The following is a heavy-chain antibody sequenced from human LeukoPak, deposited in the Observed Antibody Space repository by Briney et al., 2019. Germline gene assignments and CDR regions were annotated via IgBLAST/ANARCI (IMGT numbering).Heavy chain of an antibody. D-gene: IGHD5-12*01. J-gene: IGHJ6*03. V-gene: IGHV4-59*11. Sequence: PSETLSLTCTVSGGSISSHYWSWIRQPPGKGLEWIGYIYYSGSTNYNPSLKSRVTISVDTSKNQFSLKLSSVTAADTAVYCCARLATNYYYYYYMDVWGKGTTVTVSS. CDR3: ARLATNYYYYYYMDV. CDR2: IYYSGST. CDR1: GGSISSHY.